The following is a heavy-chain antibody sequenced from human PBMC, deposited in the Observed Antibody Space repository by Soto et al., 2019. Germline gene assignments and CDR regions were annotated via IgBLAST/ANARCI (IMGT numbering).Heavy chain of an antibody. Sequence: QVQLVQSGGEVKKPGSSVKVSCKASGGTFNNYVVNWVRQAPGQGLEWMGGILPIFATANYAQKFQGRVMITADNSRRTAYMELTCLRSEDTAVYYCAGRCDSNAFLGHFDYWCQGTLVTVAS. CDR2: ILPIFATA. CDR3: AGRCDSNAFLGHFDY. CDR1: GGTFNNYV. J-gene: IGHJ4*02. V-gene: IGHV1-69*06. D-gene: IGHD3-22*01.